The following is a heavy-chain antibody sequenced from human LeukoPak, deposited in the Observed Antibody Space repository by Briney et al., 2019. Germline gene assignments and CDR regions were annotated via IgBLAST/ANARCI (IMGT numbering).Heavy chain of an antibody. Sequence: GGSLRLSCAASGFTFSSYAMHWVRQAPGKGLEWVALISYDGSNKYYADSVKGRFTISRDNSKNTLYLQMNSLRAEDTAVYYCARTLGYCSGGSCFGDYYYGMDVWGKGTTVTVSS. CDR2: ISYDGSNK. V-gene: IGHV3-30-3*01. CDR1: GFTFSSYA. J-gene: IGHJ6*04. CDR3: ARTLGYCSGGSCFGDYYYGMDV. D-gene: IGHD2-15*01.